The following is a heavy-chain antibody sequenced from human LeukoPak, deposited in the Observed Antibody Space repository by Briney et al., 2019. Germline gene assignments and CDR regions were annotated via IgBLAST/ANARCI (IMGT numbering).Heavy chain of an antibody. CDR2: INHSGST. D-gene: IGHD2-15*01. CDR1: GGSFSGYC. V-gene: IGHV4-34*01. CDR3: ARVLDAFDI. Sequence: SETLSLTCAVYGGSFSGYCWSWIRQPPGKGLEWIGEINHSGSTNYNPSLKSRVTISVDRSKNQFSLKLSSVTAADTAVYYCARVLDAFDIWGQGTMVTVSS. J-gene: IGHJ3*02.